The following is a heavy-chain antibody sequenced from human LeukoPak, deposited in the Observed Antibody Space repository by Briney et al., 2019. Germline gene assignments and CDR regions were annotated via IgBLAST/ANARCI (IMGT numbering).Heavy chain of an antibody. D-gene: IGHD3-22*01. CDR1: GGSVSSGSYY. CDR2: IYYSGST. V-gene: IGHV4-61*01. CDR3: AREGHYYDSSGYPRGYYPNFYFDY. J-gene: IGHJ4*02. Sequence: SETLSLTCTVSGGSVSSGSYYWSWIRQPPGKGLEWIGYIYYSGSTNYNPSLKSRVTISVDTSKNQFSLKLSSVTAADTAVYYCAREGHYYDSSGYPRGYYPNFYFDYWGQGTLVTVSS.